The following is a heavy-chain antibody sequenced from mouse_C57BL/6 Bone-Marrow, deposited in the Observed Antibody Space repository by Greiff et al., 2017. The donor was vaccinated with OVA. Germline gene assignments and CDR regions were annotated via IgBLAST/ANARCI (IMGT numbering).Heavy chain of an antibody. Sequence: VQRVESGPELVKPGASVKISCKASGYAFSSSWMNWVKQRPGKGLEWLGRIYPGDGDTNYNGKFKGKATLTADKSSSTAYMQLSSLTSEDSAVYFCARYLSMDYWGQGTSVTVSS. J-gene: IGHJ4*01. D-gene: IGHD5-1*01. CDR1: GYAFSSSW. CDR3: ARYLSMDY. CDR2: IYPGDGDT. V-gene: IGHV1-82*01.